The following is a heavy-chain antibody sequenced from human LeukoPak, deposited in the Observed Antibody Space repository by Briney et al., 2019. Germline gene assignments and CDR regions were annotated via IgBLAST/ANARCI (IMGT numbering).Heavy chain of an antibody. CDR3: ARDAPLAYCGGDCYEAFDI. CDR1: GGTFSSYA. CDR2: IIPIFGTA. D-gene: IGHD2-21*02. V-gene: IGHV1-69*13. J-gene: IGHJ3*02. Sequence: SVKVSCKASGGTFSSYAISWVRQAPGQGLEWMGRIIPIFGTANYAQKFQGRVTITADESTSTAYMELSSLRSEDTAVYYCARDAPLAYCGGDCYEAFDIWGQGTMVTVSS.